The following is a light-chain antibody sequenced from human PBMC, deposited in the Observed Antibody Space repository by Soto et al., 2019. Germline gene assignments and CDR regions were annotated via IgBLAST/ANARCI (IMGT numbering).Light chain of an antibody. CDR1: KLGDKY. V-gene: IGLV3-1*01. CDR2: QDI. Sequence: SYELTQPPSVSVSPGQTASITCSGDKLGDKYACWYQQKPGQSPVLVIYQDIKRPSGIPERFSGSKSGNTATLTISGTQAMDEADYYCQAWDSSTVVFGTGTKVTVL. CDR3: QAWDSSTVV. J-gene: IGLJ1*01.